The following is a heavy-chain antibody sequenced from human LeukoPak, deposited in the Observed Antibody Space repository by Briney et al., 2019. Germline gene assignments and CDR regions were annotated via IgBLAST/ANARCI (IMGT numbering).Heavy chain of an antibody. CDR2: INPNSGGT. CDR1: GYTFTRYY. Sequence: ASVKVSCKASGYTFTRYYMHWVRQAPGQGLEWMGWINPNSGGTNYAQKFQGRVTMTRDTSISTAYMELSRLRSDDTAVYYCARDRDYGDLNFDYWGQGTLVTVSS. CDR3: ARDRDYGDLNFDY. V-gene: IGHV1-2*02. J-gene: IGHJ4*02. D-gene: IGHD4-17*01.